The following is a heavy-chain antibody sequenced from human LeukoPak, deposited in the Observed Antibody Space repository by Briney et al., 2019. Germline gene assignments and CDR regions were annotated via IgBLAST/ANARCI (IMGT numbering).Heavy chain of an antibody. CDR2: ISSDDSYK. V-gene: IGHV3-21*01. Sequence: GGSLRLSCAASGFTFSSYSMNWVRQAPGKGLEWVSSISSDDSYKYYADSMKGRFTISRDNAKNSLYLQMNSLRVEDTALYYCARVRCSVGSCYPTQYYFDYWGQGTLVTVSS. J-gene: IGHJ4*02. CDR1: GFTFSSYS. D-gene: IGHD2-15*01. CDR3: ARVRCSVGSCYPTQYYFDY.